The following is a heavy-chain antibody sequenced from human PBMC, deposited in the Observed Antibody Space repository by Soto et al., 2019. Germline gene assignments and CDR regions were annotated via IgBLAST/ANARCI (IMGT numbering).Heavy chain of an antibody. CDR1: GFTFSGAT. CDR2: IRSKSYNYAT. CDR3: TTIEGIDTFDP. Sequence: EVQLVESGGGLVQPGGSLKLSCAGSGFTFSGATLHWVRQASGKGLEWVGRIRSKSYNYATSYAVSLKGRFAISRDDSKSTAYLQMNSLKTEDTAVYYCTTIEGIDTFDPWGQGTLVTVSS. D-gene: IGHD6-13*01. V-gene: IGHV3-73*02. J-gene: IGHJ5*02.